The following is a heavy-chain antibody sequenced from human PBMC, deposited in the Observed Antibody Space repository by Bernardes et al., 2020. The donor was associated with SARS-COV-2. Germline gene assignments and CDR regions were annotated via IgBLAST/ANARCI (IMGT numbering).Heavy chain of an antibody. V-gene: IGHV3-23*01. CDR3: AKDDDRPLFGAPGFDS. CDR2: ISGSGNTT. D-gene: IGHD3-3*01. Sequence: VGSLRLSCAASGFTFTKYDMSWVRQAPGKGLEWVSGISGSGNTTNYADSVKGRFTISRDNSKNTLFLQMDSLRAEDTAVYYCAKDDDRPLFGAPGFDSWGQGTLVNVSS. J-gene: IGHJ4*02. CDR1: GFTFTKYD.